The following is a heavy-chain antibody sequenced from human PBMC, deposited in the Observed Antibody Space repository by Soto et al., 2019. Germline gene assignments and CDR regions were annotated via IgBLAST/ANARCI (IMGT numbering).Heavy chain of an antibody. D-gene: IGHD3-3*01. Sequence: GASVKVSCKASGYTFTSYGISWVRQAPGQGLEWMGWISAYNGNTNYAQKLQGRVTMTTDTSTSTAYMELRSLRSDDTAVYYCARDSPAYYDFWSGYYTPPPYFDYWGQGTLVTSPQ. CDR3: ARDSPAYYDFWSGYYTPPPYFDY. J-gene: IGHJ4*02. CDR1: GYTFTSYG. V-gene: IGHV1-18*01. CDR2: ISAYNGNT.